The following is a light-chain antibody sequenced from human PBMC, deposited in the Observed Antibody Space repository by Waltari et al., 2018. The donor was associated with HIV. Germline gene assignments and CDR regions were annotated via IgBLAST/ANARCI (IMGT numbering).Light chain of an antibody. J-gene: IGKJ2*01. V-gene: IGKV1-5*03. Sequence: DIQMTQSPSTLSASVGDRVTITCRASQNIDNWLAWYQPKPGKAPKLLISKASDLESGVPSRISGSGFGTEFTLTISSLQPDDFATYYCQQYTIYSYTFGQGTKLEI. CDR2: KAS. CDR3: QQYTIYSYT. CDR1: QNIDNW.